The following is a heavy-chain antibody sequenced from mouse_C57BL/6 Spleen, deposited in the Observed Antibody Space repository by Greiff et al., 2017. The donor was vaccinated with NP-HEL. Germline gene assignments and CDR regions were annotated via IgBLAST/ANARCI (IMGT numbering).Heavy chain of an antibody. CDR2: INPSYGTT. CDR3: AREEGFVTTVVDYFDY. Sequence: EVKLQQSGPELVKPGASVKISCKASGYSFTDYNMNWVKQSNGKSLEWIGVINPSYGTTSYNQKFKGKATLTVDQSSSTAYMQLNSLTSEDSAVYYCAREEGFVTTVVDYFDYWGQGTTLTVSS. J-gene: IGHJ2*01. V-gene: IGHV1-39*01. D-gene: IGHD1-1*01. CDR1: GYSFTDYN.